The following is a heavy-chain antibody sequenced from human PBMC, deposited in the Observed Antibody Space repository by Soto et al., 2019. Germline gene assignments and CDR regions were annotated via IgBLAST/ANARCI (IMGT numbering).Heavy chain of an antibody. CDR1: GFTFSSYA. J-gene: IGHJ6*02. D-gene: IGHD3-3*01. Sequence: QVQLVESGGGVVQPGRSLRLSCAASGFTFSSYAMHWVRQAPGKGLEWVAVISYDGSNKYYADSVKGRFTISRDNSKNTLYLQMNSLRAEDTAVYYCARDPHYDFWGGSLGMDVWGQGTTVTVSS. V-gene: IGHV3-30-3*01. CDR2: ISYDGSNK. CDR3: ARDPHYDFWGGSLGMDV.